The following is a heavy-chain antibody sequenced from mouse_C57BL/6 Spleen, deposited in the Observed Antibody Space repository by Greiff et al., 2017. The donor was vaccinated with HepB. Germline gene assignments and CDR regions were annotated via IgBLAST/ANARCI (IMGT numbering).Heavy chain of an antibody. Sequence: QVQLKQSGAELVKPGASVKMSCKASGYTFTSYWITWVKQRPGQGLEWIGDIYPGSGSTNYNEKFKSKATLTVDTSSSTAYMQLSSLTSEDSAVYYCARSPSFYFDYWGQGTTLTVSS. CDR2: IYPGSGST. V-gene: IGHV1-55*01. D-gene: IGHD6-1*01. CDR3: ARSPSFYFDY. CDR1: GYTFTSYW. J-gene: IGHJ2*01.